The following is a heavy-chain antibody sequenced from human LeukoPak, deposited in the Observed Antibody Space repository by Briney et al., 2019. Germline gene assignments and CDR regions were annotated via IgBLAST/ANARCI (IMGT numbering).Heavy chain of an antibody. CDR1: GFTFSSYA. J-gene: IGHJ6*04. CDR3: ARKTPTDV. V-gene: IGHV3-30*01. CDR2: ISYDGSNK. D-gene: IGHD4-23*01. Sequence: GGSLRLSCAASGFTFSSYAMHWVRQAPGKGLEWVAVISYDGSNKHYADSVKGRFTISRDNSKNTLYLQMNSLRAEDTAVYYCARKTPTDVWGKGTTVTVSS.